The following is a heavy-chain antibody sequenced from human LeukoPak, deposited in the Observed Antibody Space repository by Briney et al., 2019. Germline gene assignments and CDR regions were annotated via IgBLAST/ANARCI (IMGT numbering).Heavy chain of an antibody. CDR3: VRGQDYDILTGYLFQH. V-gene: IGHV3-30-3*01. CDR2: ISYVGGDT. CDR1: GFVFNTFA. D-gene: IGHD3-9*01. J-gene: IGHJ1*01. Sequence: AGNSLRLSCAASGFVFNTFAMHWVRQTPGKGLEWVAAISYVGGDTYYADSLKGRFTISRDNSNNTLYLQLTALGPEDTAVYYCVRGQDYDILTGYLFQHWGQGTLVIVSS.